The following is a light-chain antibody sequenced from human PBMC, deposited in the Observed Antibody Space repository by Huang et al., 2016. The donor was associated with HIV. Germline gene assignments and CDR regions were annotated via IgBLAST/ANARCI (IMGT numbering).Light chain of an antibody. CDR2: AAS. J-gene: IGKJ3*01. CDR1: QSVSSN. Sequence: EIVMTQSPATLSVSPGERATLSCRASQSVSSNVAWYQQKPGQAPRLLIYAASTRATGIPDRFSGSGSGTEFTLTISSLQSEDFAVYYCQQFSKWPFTFGPGTKVEVK. V-gene: IGKV3-15*01. CDR3: QQFSKWPFT.